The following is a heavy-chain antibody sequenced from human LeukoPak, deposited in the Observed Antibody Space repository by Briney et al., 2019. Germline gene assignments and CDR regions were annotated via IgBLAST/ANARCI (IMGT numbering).Heavy chain of an antibody. J-gene: IGHJ5*02. D-gene: IGHD3-10*02. Sequence: SETLSLTCAVYVGSFSGYYWSWIRQPPGKGLEWIGEINHSGSTNYNPSLKSRASTSVVTSKNQFSLKLTSVTAADTAVYYCARGYIRGARGGWFDPWGQGTLVTVSS. V-gene: IGHV4-34*01. CDR3: ARGYIRGARGGWFDP. CDR2: INHSGST. CDR1: VGSFSGYY.